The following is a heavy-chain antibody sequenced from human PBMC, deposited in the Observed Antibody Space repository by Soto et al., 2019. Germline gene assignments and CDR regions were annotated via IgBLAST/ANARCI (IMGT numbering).Heavy chain of an antibody. CDR1: GYSFTSYW. Sequence: GESLKISCKGSGYSFTSYWIGWVRQMPGKGLEWMGIIYPGDSDTRYSPSFQGQVTISADKSISTAYLQWSSLKASDTAMYYCARQHSSSSGYYYYGMDVWGPGTTATVSS. CDR3: ARQHSSSSGYYYYGMDV. CDR2: IYPGDSDT. D-gene: IGHD6-6*01. V-gene: IGHV5-51*01. J-gene: IGHJ6*02.